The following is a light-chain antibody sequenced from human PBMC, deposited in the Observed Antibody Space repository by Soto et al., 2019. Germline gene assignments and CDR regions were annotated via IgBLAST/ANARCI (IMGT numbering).Light chain of an antibody. J-gene: IGKJ1*01. V-gene: IGKV3-20*01. CDR1: QSVSSNY. Sequence: EIVWAQSRFTLSLSPGERPPLSHRASQSVSSNYLAWYQQKPGQAPRLLIYGASSRATGIPDRFSGSGSGTDFTLTISRLEPEDFAVYYCQQYVTSARTFGQGTKWIS. CDR3: QQYVTSART. CDR2: GAS.